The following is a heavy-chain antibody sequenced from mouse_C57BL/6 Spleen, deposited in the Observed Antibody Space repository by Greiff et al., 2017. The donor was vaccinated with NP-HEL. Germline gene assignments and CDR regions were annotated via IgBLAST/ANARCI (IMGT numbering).Heavy chain of an antibody. CDR2: IYPGDGDT. CDR1: GYAFSSSW. CDR3: AREFYDYGFDY. V-gene: IGHV1-82*01. J-gene: IGHJ2*01. Sequence: VQLQQSGPELVKPGASVKISCKASGYAFSSSWMNWVKQRPGKGLEWIGRIYPGDGDTNYNGKFKGKATLTADKSSSTAYMQLSSLTSEDSAVYFCAREFYDYGFDYWGQGTTLTVSS. D-gene: IGHD2-4*01.